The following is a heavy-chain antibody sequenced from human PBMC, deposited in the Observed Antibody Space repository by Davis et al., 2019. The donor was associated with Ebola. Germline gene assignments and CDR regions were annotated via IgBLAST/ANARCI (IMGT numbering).Heavy chain of an antibody. Sequence: MPSETLSLTCAVYGGSFSGYYWSWIRQPPGKGLEWIGSIYYSGSTYYNPSLKSRVTISLDTSKNQFSLKLNSVTAADTAVYYCARVGGDGSSYLEAFDSWGQGTLVTVSS. V-gene: IGHV4-34*01. J-gene: IGHJ5*01. D-gene: IGHD5-24*01. CDR2: IYYSGST. CDR3: ARVGGDGSSYLEAFDS. CDR1: GGSFSGYY.